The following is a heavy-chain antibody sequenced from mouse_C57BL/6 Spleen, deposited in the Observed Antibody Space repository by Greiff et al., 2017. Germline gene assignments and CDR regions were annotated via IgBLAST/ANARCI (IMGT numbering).Heavy chain of an antibody. CDR2: IDPSDSYT. Sequence: VQLQQPGAELVKPGASVKLSCKASGYTFPSYWMPWVKQRPGQGLEWIGEIDPSDSYTNYTEKFKGKATLTVDTSSRTAYMQISSLTAEDSAVYYCARRILLRSYWYFDVWGTGTTVTVSS. CDR3: ARRILLRSYWYFDV. J-gene: IGHJ1*03. CDR1: GYTFPSYW. V-gene: IGHV1-50*01. D-gene: IGHD1-1*01.